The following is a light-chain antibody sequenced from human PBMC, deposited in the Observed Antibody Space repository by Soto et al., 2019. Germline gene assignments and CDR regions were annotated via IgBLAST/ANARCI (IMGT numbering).Light chain of an antibody. Sequence: QSVLTQPTSASGTPGQRVTISCSGSSSNIGSKYVYWYQQLPGTAPKLLIYRSNQRPSGVPDRFSGSKSGTSASLAISGLRSEDEADYYCAAWDDSLRGVFGGGTKVTVL. J-gene: IGLJ3*02. CDR1: SSNIGSKY. CDR3: AAWDDSLRGV. V-gene: IGLV1-47*01. CDR2: RSN.